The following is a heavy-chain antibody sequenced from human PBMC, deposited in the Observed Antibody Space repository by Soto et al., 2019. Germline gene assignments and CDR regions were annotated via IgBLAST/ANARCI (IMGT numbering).Heavy chain of an antibody. V-gene: IGHV4-34*01. Sequence: QVQLQQWGAEVLKPSETLSLTCVVNGGSFSGYYWTWIRQPPGKGLEWIGEINDSGITDSNPSLESRVTISVDMSKNQFPLRVNSVTAADTAVYHCARGRSSVPDRRGIGYYGLDVWGQGTTVTVSS. CDR2: INDSGIT. CDR1: GGSFSGYY. D-gene: IGHD3-3*01. CDR3: ARGRSSVPDRRGIGYYGLDV. J-gene: IGHJ6*02.